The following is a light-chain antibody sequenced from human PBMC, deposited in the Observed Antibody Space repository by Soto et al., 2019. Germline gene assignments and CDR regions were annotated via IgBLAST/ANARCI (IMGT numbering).Light chain of an antibody. J-gene: IGKJ4*01. Sequence: EIVLTQSPGPLSLSPGERATLSCRASQNVSSNLAWYQQKPGQAPRLLIYGASTRATGIPARFSGSGSGTEFTLTISSLQSEDFAVCYCQQYNNWPLLTFGGGTKVDIK. V-gene: IGKV3-15*01. CDR3: QQYNNWPLLT. CDR1: QNVSSN. CDR2: GAS.